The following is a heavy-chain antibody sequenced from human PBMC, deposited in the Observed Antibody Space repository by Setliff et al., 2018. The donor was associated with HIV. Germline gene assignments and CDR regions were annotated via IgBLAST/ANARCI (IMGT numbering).Heavy chain of an antibody. CDR1: GYIFTDYY. V-gene: IGHV1-2*02. CDR2: INPDNGRT. D-gene: IGHD7-27*01. Sequence: ASVKVSCKASGYIFTDYYMHWVRRAPGQGFEWMGWINPDNGRTQYGQKFQGRLTLTRDTSIRTAYMELSGLTFDDTAMYYCARDRRAGVYYYTDVWGTGTTVTVSS. J-gene: IGHJ6*03. CDR3: ARDRRAGVYYYTDV.